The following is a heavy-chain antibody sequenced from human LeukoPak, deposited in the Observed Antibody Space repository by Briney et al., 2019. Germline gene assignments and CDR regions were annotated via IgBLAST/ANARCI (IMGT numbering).Heavy chain of an antibody. J-gene: IGHJ4*02. Sequence: GESLRLSCVAPKFTFSSQTMHWVRQAPGQALEWVSSISSNSGYIYYADSVEGRFTISRDNAKNSLYLQMNSLRAEDTAVYYCATPHVLAYWGQGTLVTVSS. CDR1: KFTFSSQT. CDR3: ATPHVLAY. V-gene: IGHV3-21*06. D-gene: IGHD2-8*01. CDR2: ISSNSGYI.